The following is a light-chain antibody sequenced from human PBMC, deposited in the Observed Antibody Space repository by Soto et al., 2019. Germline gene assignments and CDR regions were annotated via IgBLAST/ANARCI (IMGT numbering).Light chain of an antibody. Sequence: QSVLTQPPSVSATPGQKVTISCSGSGSNLGRNYVSWYQQLPGTAPKLLIYDNVYRFSGIPDRFSGSKSGTSATLGITGLQTGDEGDYYCGSWDNSVSSYVFGTGTKVTVL. V-gene: IGLV1-51*01. CDR1: GSNLGRNY. J-gene: IGLJ1*01. CDR3: GSWDNSVSSYV. CDR2: DNV.